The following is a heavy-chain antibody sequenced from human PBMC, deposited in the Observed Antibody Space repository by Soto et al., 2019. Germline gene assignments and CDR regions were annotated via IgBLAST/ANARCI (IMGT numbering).Heavy chain of an antibody. CDR2: VSGSGATK. CDR1: GFTFTSSA. CDR3: ATGAPGTQYFDN. Sequence: EVQVLESGGGLVQPGGSLRLSCAGSGFTFTSSAMNWVRQAPGKGLEWVSAVSGSGATKWYADSLRGRFSISRDNSKNTVYLQMNSLRAEDTAVYYCATGAPGTQYFDNWGQGVLVTVSS. J-gene: IGHJ4*02. D-gene: IGHD6-13*01. V-gene: IGHV3-23*01.